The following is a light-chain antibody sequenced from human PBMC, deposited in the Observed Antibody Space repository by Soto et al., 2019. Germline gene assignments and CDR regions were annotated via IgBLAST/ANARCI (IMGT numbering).Light chain of an antibody. J-gene: IGKJ1*01. CDR1: QSVSSSY. CDR3: QQYGTPPRT. Sequence: EIVLTQSPGTLPLPPGERATLSCRASQSVSSSYLAWYQHKLGQAPRLLIYCVSNSATGIPDTFRGSGSGRYFTLTISRLESEDFVVYYGQQYGTPPRTFSQGAKVEIK. CDR2: CVS. V-gene: IGKV3-20*01.